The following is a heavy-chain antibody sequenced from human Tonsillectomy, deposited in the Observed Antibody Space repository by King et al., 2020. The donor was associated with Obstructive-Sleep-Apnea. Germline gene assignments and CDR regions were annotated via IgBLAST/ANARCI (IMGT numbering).Heavy chain of an antibody. CDR1: GFTFTSYA. CDR2: ISSSGSST. Sequence: EVQLVESGGGLVQPGGSLRLSCAASGFTFTSYAMTWVRQAPGKGLEWVSGISSSGSSTYYADSVKGRVTISRDNSKNTLYLQMNSLRAEDTAVYYCAKEAITMVRGVIISFWGQGTLVTVSS. J-gene: IGHJ4*02. CDR3: AKEAITMVRGVIISF. V-gene: IGHV3-23*04. D-gene: IGHD3-10*01.